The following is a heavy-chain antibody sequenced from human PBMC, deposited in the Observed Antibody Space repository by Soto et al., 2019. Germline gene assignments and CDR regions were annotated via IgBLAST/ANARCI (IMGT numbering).Heavy chain of an antibody. CDR2: IYSGGST. CDR3: ARDRGPDHGRFDI. CDR1: GFTVSSNY. V-gene: IGHV3-53*01. J-gene: IGHJ3*02. Sequence: GGSLRLSCAASGFTVSSNYMSWVRQAPGKGLEWVSVIYSGGSTYYADSVKGRFTISRDNSKNTLYLQMNSLRAEDTAVYYCARDRGPDHGRFDIWGQGTMVTVSS.